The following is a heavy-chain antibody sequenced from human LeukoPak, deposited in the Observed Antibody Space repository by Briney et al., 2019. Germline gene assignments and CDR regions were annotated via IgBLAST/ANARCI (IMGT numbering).Heavy chain of an antibody. V-gene: IGHV5-51*01. CDR3: ARQYSSGWYFVDY. Sequence: GESLKISCRGFANDWIGWVRQMPGKGLEWMGIIYPGDSDTTYSPSFLGQVTISADKSTSTAYLQWSSLKASDTAMYYCARQYSSGWYFVDYWGQGTLVTVSS. CDR2: IYPGDSDT. CDR1: ANDW. D-gene: IGHD6-19*01. J-gene: IGHJ4*02.